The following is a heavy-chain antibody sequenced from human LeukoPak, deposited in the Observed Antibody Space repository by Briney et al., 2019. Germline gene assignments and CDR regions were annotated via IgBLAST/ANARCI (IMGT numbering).Heavy chain of an antibody. CDR1: GFTFRSHA. Sequence: GGSLRLSCVGSGFTFRSHAMSWVRQAPEKGLEFVSGIYENGGTTYYADSVKGRFTISRDNSKNTLYLQMNSLRAEDTAIYYCAKRPGKAAAGPFDPWGQGTLVTVSS. D-gene: IGHD6-13*01. CDR3: AKRPGKAAAGPFDP. J-gene: IGHJ5*02. V-gene: IGHV3-23*01. CDR2: IYENGGTT.